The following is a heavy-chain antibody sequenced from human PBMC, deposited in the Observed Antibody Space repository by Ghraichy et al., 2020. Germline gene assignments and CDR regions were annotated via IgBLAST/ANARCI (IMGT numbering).Heavy chain of an antibody. J-gene: IGHJ4*02. Sequence: GGSLRLSCAASGFPFSNHAMHWVRQAPGKGLEWVAFIRYDGSNKNYADSVKGRFTISRDNSKNTLFLQMNSLRPEDTAVYYCAPGDYFDYWGQGTLVTVSS. CDR3: APGDYFDY. V-gene: IGHV3-30*02. D-gene: IGHD7-27*01. CDR1: GFPFSNHA. CDR2: IRYDGSNK.